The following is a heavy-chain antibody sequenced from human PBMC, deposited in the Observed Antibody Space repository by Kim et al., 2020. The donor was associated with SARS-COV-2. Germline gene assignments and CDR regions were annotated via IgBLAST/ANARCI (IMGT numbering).Heavy chain of an antibody. D-gene: IGHD5-12*01. CDR2: ISAYNGNT. Sequence: ASVKVSCKASGYTFTSYGISWVRQAPGQGLEWMGWISAYNGNTNYAQKLQGRVTMTTDTSTSTAYMELRSLRSDDTAVYYCARDRGEDGYNPYYFDYWGQGTLVTVSS. V-gene: IGHV1-18*01. CDR1: GYTFTSYG. J-gene: IGHJ4*02. CDR3: ARDRGEDGYNPYYFDY.